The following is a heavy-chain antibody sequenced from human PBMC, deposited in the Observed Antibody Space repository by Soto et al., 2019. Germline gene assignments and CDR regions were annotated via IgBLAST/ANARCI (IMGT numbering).Heavy chain of an antibody. Sequence: EVQLLESGGGLVQPGGSLRLSCVASGFTFSSYAMSWVRQAPGKGLEWVSAISGSGGSTYYADSVKGRFTISRDNSKNTLYLQMNSLRAEDTAVYYCAKPLSGSYFVLGYWGQGTLVTVSS. D-gene: IGHD1-26*01. CDR2: ISGSGGST. V-gene: IGHV3-23*01. J-gene: IGHJ4*02. CDR1: GFTFSSYA. CDR3: AKPLSGSYFVLGY.